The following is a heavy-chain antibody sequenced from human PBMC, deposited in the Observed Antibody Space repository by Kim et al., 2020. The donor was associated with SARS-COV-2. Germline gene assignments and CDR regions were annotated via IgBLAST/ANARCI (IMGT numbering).Heavy chain of an antibody. CDR3: ASDGDLYSSGKDAFDI. V-gene: IGHV3-7*01. D-gene: IGHD6-19*01. CDR1: GFTFSSSW. CDR2: IKQDGNQK. Sequence: GGSLRLSCAASGFTFSSSWMTWVRQAPGKGLEWVANIKQDGNQKYYADAVKGRFTISRDNAKNSLYLQMNSLRAEDTAVYYCASDGDLYSSGKDAFDIWGQGTMVTVSS. J-gene: IGHJ3*02.